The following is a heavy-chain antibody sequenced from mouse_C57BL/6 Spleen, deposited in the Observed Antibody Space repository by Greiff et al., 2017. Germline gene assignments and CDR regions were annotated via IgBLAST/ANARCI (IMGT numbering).Heavy chain of an antibody. CDR2: INPYNGGT. J-gene: IGHJ1*03. CDR3: ARRDGSSYDWYFDV. CDR1: GYTFTDYY. Sequence: VQLKQSGPVLVKPGASVKMSCKASGYTFTDYYMNWVKQSHGKGLEWIGVINPYNGGTSYNQKFKGKATLTVDKSSSTAYMELNSLTSEDSAVYYCARRDGSSYDWYFDVWGTGTTVTVSS. D-gene: IGHD1-1*01. V-gene: IGHV1-19*01.